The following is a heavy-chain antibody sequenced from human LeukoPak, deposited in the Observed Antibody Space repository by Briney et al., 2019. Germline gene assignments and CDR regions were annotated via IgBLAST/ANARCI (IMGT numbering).Heavy chain of an antibody. CDR3: ARGRREFGY. J-gene: IGHJ4*02. D-gene: IGHD1-26*01. Sequence: SETLSLTCAVYGGSFSGYYWSWIRQPPGKGLEWIGGINHSGSTNYNPSLKSRATTSVDPSKTQFSLKLSSVTAADTAVYYCARGRREFGYWGQGTLVTVSS. CDR2: INHSGST. V-gene: IGHV4-34*01. CDR1: GGSFSGYY.